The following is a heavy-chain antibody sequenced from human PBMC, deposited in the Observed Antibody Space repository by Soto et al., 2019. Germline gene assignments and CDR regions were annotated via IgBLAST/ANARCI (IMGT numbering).Heavy chain of an antibody. Sequence: QLQLQESGSGLVKPSQTLSLTCAVSGGSISSSAYSWSWIRQPPGKGLEWIGFIYQSGSIYYNPSLKSRVTMSLDRPKNQFSLKLSSVTAADTAVYFCAREVLYYDSSGYSWDDAFDIWGQGTMVTVSS. CDR2: IYQSGSI. J-gene: IGHJ3*02. CDR1: GGSISSSAYS. V-gene: IGHV4-30-2*01. CDR3: AREVLYYDSSGYSWDDAFDI. D-gene: IGHD3-22*01.